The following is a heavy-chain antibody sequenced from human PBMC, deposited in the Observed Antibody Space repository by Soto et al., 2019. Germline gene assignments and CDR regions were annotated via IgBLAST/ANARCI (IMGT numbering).Heavy chain of an antibody. CDR3: ARDAPPAAIWAYYYYYGMDV. CDR2: INPNSGGT. J-gene: IGHJ6*02. D-gene: IGHD2-2*01. CDR1: GYTFTGYY. V-gene: IGHV1-2*02. Sequence: ASVKVSCKASGYTFTGYYMHWVRQAPGQGLEWMGWINPNSGGTNYAQKFQGRVTMTRDTSISTAYMELSRLGSDDTAVYYCARDAPPAAIWAYYYYYGMDVWGQGTTVTVSS.